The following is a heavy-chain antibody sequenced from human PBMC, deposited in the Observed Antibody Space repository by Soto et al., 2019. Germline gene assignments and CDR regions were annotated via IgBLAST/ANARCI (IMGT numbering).Heavy chain of an antibody. V-gene: IGHV3-74*01. J-gene: IGHJ3*02. CDR2: INSDGSST. D-gene: IGHD3-22*01. Sequence: GGSLRLSCAASGFTFSSYWMHWVRQAPGKGLVWVSRINSDGSSTSYEDSVKGRFTISRDNAKNTLYLQMNSLRAEDTAVYYCARKVTYYYDSSGPHAFDIWGQGTMVTVSS. CDR3: ARKVTYYYDSSGPHAFDI. CDR1: GFTFSSYW.